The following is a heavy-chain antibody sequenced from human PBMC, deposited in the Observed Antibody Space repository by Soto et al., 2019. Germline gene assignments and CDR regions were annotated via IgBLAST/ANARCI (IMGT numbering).Heavy chain of an antibody. CDR3: ARVNLDYVTGMDV. Sequence: PSETLSLTCTVSGGSISSYYWSWIRQPPGKGLEWIGYIYDSGSTYYNPSLKSRVTMSLDTSKNQLSLKLTSVTAADTAVYYCARVNLDYVTGMDVWGQGTTVTVSS. V-gene: IGHV4-59*12. CDR1: GGSISSYY. CDR2: IYDSGST. D-gene: IGHD4-17*01. J-gene: IGHJ6*02.